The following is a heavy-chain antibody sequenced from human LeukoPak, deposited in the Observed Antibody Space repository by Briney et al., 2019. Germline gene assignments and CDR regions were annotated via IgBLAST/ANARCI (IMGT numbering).Heavy chain of an antibody. Sequence: SETLSLTCAVYGGSFSGYYWSWIRQPPGKGLEWIGEINHSGSTNYNPSLKSRVTISADTSKNQLSLKLSSVTSADTAVYYCVRTDPWELKYYFDYWGQGALVSVSS. D-gene: IGHD1-26*01. CDR3: VRTDPWELKYYFDY. CDR1: GGSFSGYY. CDR2: INHSGST. J-gene: IGHJ4*02. V-gene: IGHV4-34*01.